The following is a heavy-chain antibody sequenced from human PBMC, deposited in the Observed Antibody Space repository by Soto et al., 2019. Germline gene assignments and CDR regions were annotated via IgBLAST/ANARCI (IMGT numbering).Heavy chain of an antibody. CDR2: AYWDDDN. CDR3: AHRRGGKGWNDGDFDY. J-gene: IGHJ4*02. CDR1: GFSLSTSGVG. D-gene: IGHD1-1*01. Sequence: QITLQESGPTVVKPTQTLTLTCTFSGFSLSTSGVGVGWIRQPPGKALESLAFAYWDDDNRYSPFLRNRLTVTKDTSKKQVVLTMAHMDFVDTATYISAHRRGGKGWNDGDFDYWGQGTLVTVSS. V-gene: IGHV2-5*02.